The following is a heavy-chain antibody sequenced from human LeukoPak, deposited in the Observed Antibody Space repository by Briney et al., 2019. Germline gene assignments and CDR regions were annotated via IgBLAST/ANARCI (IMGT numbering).Heavy chain of an antibody. CDR1: GDSVSSNSVT. V-gene: IGHV6-1*01. CDR2: TYYRSTWYN. D-gene: IGHD2-2*01. CDR3: ARRLTQYDCFNP. Sequence: SQTLSLTCAISGDSVSSNSVTWNWIRQSPSRGLEWLGRTYYRSTWYNDYAVSVRGRITVNPDTSENQFSLHLNSVTPEDTAVYYCARRLTQYDCFNPRGQGILVTVSS. J-gene: IGHJ5*02.